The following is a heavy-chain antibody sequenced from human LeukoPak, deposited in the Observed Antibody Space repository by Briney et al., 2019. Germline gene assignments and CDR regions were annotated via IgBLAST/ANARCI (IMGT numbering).Heavy chain of an antibody. CDR2: IYTSGST. Sequence: SETLSLTCTVSGGSISSYYWSWIRQPAGKGLEWIGRIYTSGSTNYYPSLKSRVTMSVDTSKNQFSLKLSSVTAADTAVYYCARDQEPNYGGNSGTFDYWGQGTLVTVSS. J-gene: IGHJ4*02. V-gene: IGHV4-4*07. D-gene: IGHD4-23*01. CDR1: GGSISSYY. CDR3: ARDQEPNYGGNSGTFDY.